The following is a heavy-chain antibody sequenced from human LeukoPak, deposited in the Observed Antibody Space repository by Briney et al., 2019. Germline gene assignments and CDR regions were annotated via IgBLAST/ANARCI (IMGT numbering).Heavy chain of an antibody. CDR1: GGTFSSYA. V-gene: IGHV1-69*05. J-gene: IGHJ4*02. CDR3: ARAGGWGDTHYYFDY. CDR2: IIPIFGTA. Sequence: GSSVKVSCKASGGTFSSYAISWVRQAPGQGLEWMGRIIPIFGTANYAQKFQGRVTITTDESASTAYMELSSLRSKDTAVYYCARAGGWGDTHYYFDYWGQGTLVTVSS. D-gene: IGHD3-16*01.